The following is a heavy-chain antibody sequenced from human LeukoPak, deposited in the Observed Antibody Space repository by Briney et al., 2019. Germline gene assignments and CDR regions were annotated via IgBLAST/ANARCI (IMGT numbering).Heavy chain of an antibody. CDR1: GFTVSSNY. Sequence: GGSLRLSCAASGFTVSSNYMSWVRQAPGKGLEWVSVIYGGGSTHYADSVKGRFTISRDSSKNTLYLQMNSLRAEDTAVYYCARDRGIAAAMDYWGQGTLVTVSS. J-gene: IGHJ4*02. D-gene: IGHD6-13*01. V-gene: IGHV3-53*01. CDR2: IYGGGST. CDR3: ARDRGIAAAMDY.